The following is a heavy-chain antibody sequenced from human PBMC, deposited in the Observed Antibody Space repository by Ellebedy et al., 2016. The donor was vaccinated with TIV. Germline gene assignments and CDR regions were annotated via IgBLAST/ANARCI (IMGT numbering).Heavy chain of an antibody. CDR1: GFTFSSYA. J-gene: IGHJ3*02. V-gene: IGHV3-64D*06. Sequence: GESLKISCSASGFTFSSYAMHWVRQAPGKGLEYVSAISSNGGSTYYADSVKGRFTISRDNSKNTLYLQMSSLRAEDTAVYYCVKVGTPHYYDSSGYDAFDIWGQGTMVTVSS. D-gene: IGHD3-22*01. CDR3: VKVGTPHYYDSSGYDAFDI. CDR2: ISSNGGST.